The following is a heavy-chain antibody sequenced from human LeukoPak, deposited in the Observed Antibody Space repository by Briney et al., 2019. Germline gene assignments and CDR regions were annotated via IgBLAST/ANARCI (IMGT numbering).Heavy chain of an antibody. CDR1: GGSISSYY. J-gene: IGHJ5*02. CDR3: ARSAFGDYSNWFDP. CDR2: IYYSGGT. V-gene: IGHV4-59*01. Sequence: SETLSLTCTVSGGSISSYYWSWIRQPPGKGLEWIGYIYYSGGTNYNPSLRSRVTISVDTSKNQFSLKVSPVTAADTAVYYCARSAFGDYSNWFDPWGQGTLVTVSS. D-gene: IGHD4-17*01.